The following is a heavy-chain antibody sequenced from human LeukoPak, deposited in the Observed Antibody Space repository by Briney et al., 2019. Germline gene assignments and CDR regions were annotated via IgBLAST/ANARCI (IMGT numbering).Heavy chain of an antibody. CDR3: ARAETYYYDSSGYDY. J-gene: IGHJ4*02. V-gene: IGHV3-21*05. CDR2: ISGSSSDI. Sequence: GGSLRLSRVGSGFTFSTYTMIWDRQAPGKGLEWISYISGSSSDIYYADSVKGRFTISRDNAKNSLYLQMNSLRAEDTAVYYCARAETYYYDSSGYDYWGQGTLVTVSS. CDR1: GFTFSTYT. D-gene: IGHD3-22*01.